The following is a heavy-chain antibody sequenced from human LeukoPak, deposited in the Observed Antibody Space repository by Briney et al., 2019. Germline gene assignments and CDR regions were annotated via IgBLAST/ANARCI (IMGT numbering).Heavy chain of an antibody. V-gene: IGHV3-21*01. Sequence: GGSLRLSCAASGFTFSSYTMNWVRQAPGKGLEWVSSISSSSSYIYYAGSVKGRFTISRDNSQNTVSLQVNNLRTEDTALYYCAKTSLSDASGHYYYMDVWGKGTTVTVSS. CDR2: ISSSSSYI. J-gene: IGHJ6*03. D-gene: IGHD3-3*01. CDR1: GFTFSSYT. CDR3: AKTSLSDASGHYYYMDV.